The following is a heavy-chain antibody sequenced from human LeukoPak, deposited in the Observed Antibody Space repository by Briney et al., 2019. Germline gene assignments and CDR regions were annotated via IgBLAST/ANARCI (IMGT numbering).Heavy chain of an antibody. J-gene: IGHJ4*02. D-gene: IGHD2-15*01. CDR1: GYTFTGYG. CDR2: ISAYNGNT. CDR3: ATRYCSGGSCSYFGY. Sequence: AASVKVSCKASGYTFTGYGISWVRQAPGQGLEWMGWISAYNGNTNYAQKLQGRVTMTTDTSTSTAYMELRSLRSDDTAVYYCATRYCSGGSCSYFGYWGQGTLVTVSS. V-gene: IGHV1-18*04.